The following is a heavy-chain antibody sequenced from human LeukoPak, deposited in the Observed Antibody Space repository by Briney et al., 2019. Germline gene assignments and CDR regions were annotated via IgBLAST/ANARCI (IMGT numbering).Heavy chain of an antibody. CDR3: AKRTRVYSYGTLDY. D-gene: IGHD5-18*01. CDR2: ISGGGDGA. CDR1: GFSFSTCA. J-gene: IGHJ4*02. Sequence: GGSLRLSCAASGFSFSTCAMNWVRQAPGKGLEWVSTISGGGDGAIYADSVKGRFTISRDNSKNTLFLQMNSLRAEDTAVYYCAKRTRVYSYGTLDYWGQGTLVTVSS. V-gene: IGHV3-23*01.